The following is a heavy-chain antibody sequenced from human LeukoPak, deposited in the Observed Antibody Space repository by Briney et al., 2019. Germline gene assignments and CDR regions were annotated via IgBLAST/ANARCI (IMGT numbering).Heavy chain of an antibody. CDR1: GGSFSGYY. V-gene: IGHV4-34*01. D-gene: IGHD6-13*01. J-gene: IGHJ4*02. CDR2: INHSGST. CDR3: AREIAAEPGYYFDY. Sequence: SEILSLTCAVYGGSFSGYYWSWIRQPPGKGLEWIGEINHSGSTNYNPSLKSRVTISVDTSKNQFSLKLSSVTAADTAVYYCAREIAAEPGYYFDYWGQGTLVTVSS.